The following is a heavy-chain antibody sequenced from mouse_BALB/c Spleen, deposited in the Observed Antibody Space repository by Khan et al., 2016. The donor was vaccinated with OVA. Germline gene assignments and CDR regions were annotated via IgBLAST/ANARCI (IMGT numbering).Heavy chain of an antibody. CDR3: ARTFTTATSYVDG. J-gene: IGHJ1*01. V-gene: IGHV9-1*02. D-gene: IGHD1-2*01. CDR2: INTYTGEP. CDR1: GYTFTNYG. Sequence: QIQLVQSGPELKKPGETVKISCKASGYTFTNYGMNWVKQAPGKGLKWMGWINTYTGEPTYADDFKGRFAFSLETSASTAYLQINNLKNEDMATYFCARTFTTATSYVDGWGAGTTVTVSS.